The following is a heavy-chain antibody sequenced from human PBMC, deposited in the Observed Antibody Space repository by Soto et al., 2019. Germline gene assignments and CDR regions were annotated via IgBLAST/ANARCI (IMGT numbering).Heavy chain of an antibody. D-gene: IGHD3-10*01. V-gene: IGHV4-59*08. CDR1: GVSISSYY. CDR2: IYYSEST. J-gene: IGHJ4*02. Sequence: SETLSLTCTVSGVSISSYYWSWIRQPPGKGLEWIGYIYYSESTNYNPSLKSRVTISVDTSKNQFSLKLSSVTAADTAVYYCAGTDYYGSGSYRAFGNYWGQGTLVTVSS. CDR3: AGTDYYGSGSYRAFGNY.